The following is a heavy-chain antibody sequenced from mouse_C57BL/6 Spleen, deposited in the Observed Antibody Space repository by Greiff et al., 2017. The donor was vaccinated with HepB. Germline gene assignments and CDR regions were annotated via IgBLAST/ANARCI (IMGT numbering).Heavy chain of an antibody. CDR2: ISYDGSN. Sequence: EVQLVESGPGLVKPSQSLSLTCSVTGYSITSGYYWNWIRQFPGNKLEWMGYISYDGSNNYNPSLKNRISITRDTSKNQFFLKLNSVTTEDTATYYCARDRDGYSGYWGQGTTLTVSS. CDR1: GYSITSGYY. J-gene: IGHJ2*01. V-gene: IGHV3-6*01. D-gene: IGHD2-3*01. CDR3: ARDRDGYSGY.